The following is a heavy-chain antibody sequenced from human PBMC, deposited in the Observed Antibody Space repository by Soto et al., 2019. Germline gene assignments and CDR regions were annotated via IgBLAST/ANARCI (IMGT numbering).Heavy chain of an antibody. CDR2: ISGSGGST. V-gene: IGHV3-23*01. CDR3: EKDTGIVVVTAAILGGMDV. CDR1: GFTFSSYA. D-gene: IGHD2-2*01. Sequence: GGSLRLSCAASGFTFSSYAMSWVRQAPGKGLEWVSAISGSGGSTYYADSVKGRFTISRDNSKNTLYLQMNSLRAEDTAVYYCEKDTGIVVVTAAILGGMDVWGQGTTVTVSS. J-gene: IGHJ6*02.